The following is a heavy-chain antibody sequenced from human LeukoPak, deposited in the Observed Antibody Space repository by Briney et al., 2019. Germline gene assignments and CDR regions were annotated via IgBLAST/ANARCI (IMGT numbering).Heavy chain of an antibody. V-gene: IGHV3-30*02. Sequence: PGGSLRLSCAASGFTFNNFGMHWVRQAPGKGLEWVAFMGYEGIHKYYADSVKGRFTISKDNSKATLYLRINSLRPEDTAVYYCARDLHGGYSSDYWGQGTLVTVSS. CDR1: GFTFNNFG. D-gene: IGHD4-23*01. CDR3: ARDLHGGYSSDY. J-gene: IGHJ4*02. CDR2: MGYEGIHK.